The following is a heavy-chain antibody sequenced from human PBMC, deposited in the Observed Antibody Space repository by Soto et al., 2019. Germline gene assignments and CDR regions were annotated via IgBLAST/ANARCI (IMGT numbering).Heavy chain of an antibody. CDR1: GFTVSSNY. V-gene: IGHV3-53*04. CDR2: IYSGGIT. D-gene: IGHD1-26*01. Sequence: EVQLVESGGGLVQPGGSLRLSCAASGFTVSSNYMSWVRQAPGKVLEWVSVIYSGGITYYADSVKGRFTISRHNSKNTMYLQMNSLRAEDTAVYYCARGRTFTVGGSEGYYYYMDVWGKGTTVTVSS. CDR3: ARGRTFTVGGSEGYYYYMDV. J-gene: IGHJ6*03.